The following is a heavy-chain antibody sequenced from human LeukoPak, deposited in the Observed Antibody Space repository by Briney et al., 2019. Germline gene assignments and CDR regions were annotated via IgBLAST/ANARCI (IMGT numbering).Heavy chain of an antibody. Sequence: QTGGSLRLSCEASGFTFSSYAMSWVRQAPGKGLEWVSGVRGSDGGTYYTDSVKGRFTISRDNSKNTLFLQMNSLRVEDTAVYYCANLRGRGAYACSGASCYSYWGQGTLVTVSP. CDR3: ANLRGRGAYACSGASCYSY. J-gene: IGHJ4*02. CDR1: GFTFSSYA. V-gene: IGHV3-23*01. D-gene: IGHD2-15*01. CDR2: VRGSDGGT.